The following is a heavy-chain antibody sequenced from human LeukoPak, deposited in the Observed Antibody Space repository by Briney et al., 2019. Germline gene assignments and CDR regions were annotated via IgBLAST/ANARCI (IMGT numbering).Heavy chain of an antibody. D-gene: IGHD6-13*01. CDR3: ARALAAAGGYNWFDP. CDR2: IYHSGST. J-gene: IGHJ5*02. Sequence: PSETLSLTCAVSGGSISSSNWWSWVRQPPGKGLEWSGEIYHSGSTNYNPSLKSRVTISVDKSKNQFSLKLSSVTAADTAVYYCARALAAAGGYNWFDPWGQGNLVTVSS. CDR1: GGSISSSNW. V-gene: IGHV4-4*02.